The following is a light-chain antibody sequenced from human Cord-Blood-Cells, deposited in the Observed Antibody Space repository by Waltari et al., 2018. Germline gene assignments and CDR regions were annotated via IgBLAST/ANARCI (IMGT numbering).Light chain of an antibody. CDR1: SSDVGGYNY. CDR2: DVS. Sequence: QSALTQPASVSGSPGQSITIPCTGTSSDVGGYNYVSWSQQHPGQAPKLMIYDVSTRPSGVSNRFSGSKSGNTASLTISGLQAEDEADYYCSSYTSSSTLVFGGGTKLTVL. CDR3: SSYTSSSTLV. V-gene: IGLV2-14*01. J-gene: IGLJ3*02.